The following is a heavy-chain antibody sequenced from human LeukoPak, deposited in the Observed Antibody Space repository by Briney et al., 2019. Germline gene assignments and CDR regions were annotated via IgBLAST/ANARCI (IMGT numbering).Heavy chain of an antibody. CDR2: INPNSGGT. Sequence: ASVKVSCKASGYTFTGYYMHWVRQAPGRGLEWMGWINPNSGGTNYAQKFQGRVTMTRDTSISTAYMELSRLRSDDTAVYYCARGGPAMEWLLGEAFDIWGQGTMVTVSS. CDR3: ARGGPAMEWLLGEAFDI. D-gene: IGHD3-3*01. J-gene: IGHJ3*02. CDR1: GYTFTGYY. V-gene: IGHV1-2*02.